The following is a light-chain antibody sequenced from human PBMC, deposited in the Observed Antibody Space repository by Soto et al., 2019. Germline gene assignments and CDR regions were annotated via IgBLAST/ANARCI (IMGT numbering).Light chain of an antibody. CDR3: QQYNNWPPDRT. Sequence: EIVMTQSPATLSVSPGKEPTLSSRPSRPVATNLAGYKQKLGQAPRPLIYGASTRATGIPARFSGSGSGTEFTLTISSLRSEDFAIYFCQQYNNWPPDRTFGQGTKVEIK. V-gene: IGKV3-15*01. CDR2: GAS. CDR1: RPVATN. J-gene: IGKJ1*01.